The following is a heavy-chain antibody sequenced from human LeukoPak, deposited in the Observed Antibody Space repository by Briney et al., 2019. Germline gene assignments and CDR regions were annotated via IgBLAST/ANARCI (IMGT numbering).Heavy chain of an antibody. D-gene: IGHD6-6*01. Sequence: GGSLRLSCAASGFTFSSYAMHWVRQAPGKGLEWVAVISYDGSNKYYADSVKGRFTISRDNSKNTLYLQMNSLRAEDTAVYYCARDRAARRSRFAYYFDYWGQGTLVTVSS. V-gene: IGHV3-30-3*01. CDR3: ARDRAARRSRFAYYFDY. J-gene: IGHJ4*02. CDR2: ISYDGSNK. CDR1: GFTFSSYA.